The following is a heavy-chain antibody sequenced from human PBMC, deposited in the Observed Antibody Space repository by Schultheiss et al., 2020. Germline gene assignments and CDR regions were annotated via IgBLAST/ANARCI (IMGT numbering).Heavy chain of an antibody. D-gene: IGHD3-10*01. Sequence: TLSLTCTVSGGSISSGGYSWSWIRQPAGKGLEWIGRIYTSGSTNYNPSLKSRVTISVDTSKNQFSLKLSSVTAADTAVYYCARSPPLLEPDDYWGQGTLVTVSS. V-gene: IGHV4-61*02. CDR2: IYTSGST. CDR1: GGSISSGGYS. CDR3: ARSPPLLEPDDY. J-gene: IGHJ4*02.